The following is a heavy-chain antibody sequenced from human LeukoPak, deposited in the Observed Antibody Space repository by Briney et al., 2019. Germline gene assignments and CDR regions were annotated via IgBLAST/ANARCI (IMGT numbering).Heavy chain of an antibody. V-gene: IGHV4-34*01. CDR2: INHSGST. J-gene: IGHJ5*02. CDR1: GGSLSGYY. D-gene: IGHD3-3*01. CDR3: ARGNTYYDFWSGYLFDP. Sequence: SETLSLTCAVYGGSLSGYYWSWIRPPPGKGLEWIGEINHSGSTNYNPSLKSRVTISVDTSKNQFSLKLSSVTAADTAVYYCARGNTYYDFWSGYLFDPWGQGTLVTVSS.